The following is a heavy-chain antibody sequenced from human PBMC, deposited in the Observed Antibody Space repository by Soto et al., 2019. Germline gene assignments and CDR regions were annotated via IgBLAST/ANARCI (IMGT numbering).Heavy chain of an antibody. CDR3: ARANHGPRPYYYYGMDV. Sequence: QVQLVESGGGLVKPGGSLRLSCAASGFTFSDYYMSWIRQAPGKGLEWVSYISSSSSYTNYADSVKGRFTISRDNAKNSLYLQKNSLRAEDTAVYYCARANHGPRPYYYYGMDVWGQGTTVTVSS. D-gene: IGHD4-17*01. CDR1: GFTFSDYY. J-gene: IGHJ6*02. CDR2: ISSSSSYT. V-gene: IGHV3-11*06.